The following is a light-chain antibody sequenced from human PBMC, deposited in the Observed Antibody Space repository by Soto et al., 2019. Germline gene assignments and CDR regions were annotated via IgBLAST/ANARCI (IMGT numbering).Light chain of an antibody. CDR3: LQDYGYPRT. CDR1: QGIRND. V-gene: IGKV1-6*02. CDR2: GAT. J-gene: IGKJ1*01. Sequence: AIQMTQSPSSLAASVVDRVTITCRASQGIRNDVGWYQQKPGKAPTFLIYGATRVQSGVPSRFSGSGSGTVFTLTISSLQPGDFATYYCLQDYGYPRTFGQGTKVDIK.